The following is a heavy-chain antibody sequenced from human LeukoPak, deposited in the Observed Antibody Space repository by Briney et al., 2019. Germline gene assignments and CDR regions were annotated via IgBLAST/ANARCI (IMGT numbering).Heavy chain of an antibody. CDR3: ARGGLNCSGGSCYFRVFDY. Sequence: PSETLSLTCAVSGGSISSSNWWSWVRQPPGKGLEWIGEIYHSGSTNYNPSLKSRVTISVDTSKNQFSLKLSSVTAADTAVYYCARGGLNCSGGSCYFRVFDYWGQGTLVTVSS. V-gene: IGHV4-4*02. D-gene: IGHD2-15*01. CDR1: GGSISSSNW. J-gene: IGHJ4*02. CDR2: IYHSGST.